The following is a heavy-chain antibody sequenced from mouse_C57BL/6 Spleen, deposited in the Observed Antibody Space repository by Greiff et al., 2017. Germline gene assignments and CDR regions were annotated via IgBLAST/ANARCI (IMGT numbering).Heavy chain of an antibody. CDR3: ARLGGYDVALYYAMDY. V-gene: IGHV1-82*01. Sequence: QVQLKESGPELVKPGASVKISCKASGYAFSSSWMNWVKQRPGKGLEWIGRIYPGDGDTNYNGKFKGKATLTADKSSSTAYMQLSSLTSEDSAVYFCARLGGYDVALYYAMDYWGQGTSVTVSS. CDR2: IYPGDGDT. CDR1: GYAFSSSW. D-gene: IGHD2-2*01. J-gene: IGHJ4*01.